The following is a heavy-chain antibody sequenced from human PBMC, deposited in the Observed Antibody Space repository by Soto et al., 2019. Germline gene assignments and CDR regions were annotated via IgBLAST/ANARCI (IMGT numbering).Heavy chain of an antibody. Sequence: QVQLVESGGGVVQPGRSLRLSCAASGFTFSSFGMQCVRQAPGKGLEWVAVIWYDGSNKYYADSVRGRFTISRDNSKNTLYLEMNSLRAEDTAVYYCARDKGRDVYGDYDYGMDVWGQGTTVTVS. CDR3: ARDKGRDVYGDYDYGMDV. CDR2: IWYDGSNK. D-gene: IGHD4-17*01. CDR1: GFTFSSFG. J-gene: IGHJ6*02. V-gene: IGHV3-33*01.